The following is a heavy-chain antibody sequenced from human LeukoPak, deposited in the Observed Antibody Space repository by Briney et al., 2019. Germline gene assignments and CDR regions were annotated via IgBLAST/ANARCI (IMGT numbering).Heavy chain of an antibody. V-gene: IGHV3-33*01. CDR2: IWYDGSNK. D-gene: IGHD3-10*01. Sequence: GRSLRLSCAASGFTFSSYGMHWVRQAPGKGLEWVAVIWYDGSNKYYADSVKGRFNISRDNSKNTMYLQMNSLRAEDTAVYYCARDRDMVRGVIDYWGQGTLVTVSS. J-gene: IGHJ4*02. CDR3: ARDRDMVRGVIDY. CDR1: GFTFSSYG.